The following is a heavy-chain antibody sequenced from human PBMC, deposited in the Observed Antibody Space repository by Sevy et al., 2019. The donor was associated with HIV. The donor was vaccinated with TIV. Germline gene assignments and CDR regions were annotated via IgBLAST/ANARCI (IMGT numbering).Heavy chain of an antibody. CDR2: ISWNSASI. CDR3: ARDRHDGYCTNGVCFNFDN. J-gene: IGHJ4*01. CDR1: GFTFDDYA. Sequence: GGSLRLSCAASGFTFDDYAMHWVRQAPGKGLEWVSGISWNSASIEYADSVKGRFTISRDNAKSSLYQQMKSLRAEDTALYYCARDRHDGYCTNGVCFNFDNWGQGTLVTVSS. V-gene: IGHV3-9*01. D-gene: IGHD2-8*01.